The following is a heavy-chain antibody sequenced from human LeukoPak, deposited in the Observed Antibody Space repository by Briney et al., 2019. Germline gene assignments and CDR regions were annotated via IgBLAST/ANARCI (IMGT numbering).Heavy chain of an antibody. CDR1: GYTFTGYY. CDR3: ARGKDYYDSSGYYGGEGFDY. J-gene: IGHJ4*02. CDR2: INPNSGGT. Sequence: ASVKVSCKASGYTFTGYYMHWVRQAPGQGLEWMGWINPNSGGTNYAQKFQGRVTMTRDTSISTAYMELSRLRSDDTAVYYCARGKDYYDSSGYYGGEGFDYWGQGPLVTVSS. V-gene: IGHV1-2*02. D-gene: IGHD3-22*01.